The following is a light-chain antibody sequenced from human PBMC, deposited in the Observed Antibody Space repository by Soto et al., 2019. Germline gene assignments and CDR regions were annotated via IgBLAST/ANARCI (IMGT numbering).Light chain of an antibody. CDR3: HQANTFPPT. J-gene: IGKJ1*01. V-gene: IGKV1-12*01. Sequence: DIQMTQSPSSVSASVGDTVIITCRASQSIATWLAWYQQKPEKTPKLLIHAASTLQSGVPSRFSGSRSGTDFTLTITSLQPEDFSTYYCHQANTFPPTFGQGTKVEIK. CDR1: QSIATW. CDR2: AAS.